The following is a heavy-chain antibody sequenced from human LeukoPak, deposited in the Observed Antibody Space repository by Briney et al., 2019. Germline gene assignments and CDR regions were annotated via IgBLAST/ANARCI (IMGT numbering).Heavy chain of an antibody. CDR2: IRNDGSIR. D-gene: IGHD3-10*01. J-gene: IGHJ4*02. CDR3: AKDRRAGSYDY. V-gene: IGHV3-30*02. Sequence: PGGSLRLSCAPSGFTFSSYGMHWVRQAPGKGLGWVAFIRNDGSIRYYADSLKGRFTISRDNSKNTLYLQMNSLRAEGTAVYYCAKDRRAGSYDYWGQGTLVTVSS. CDR1: GFTFSSYG.